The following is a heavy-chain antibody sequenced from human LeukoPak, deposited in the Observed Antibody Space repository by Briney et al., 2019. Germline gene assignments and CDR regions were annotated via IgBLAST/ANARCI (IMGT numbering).Heavy chain of an antibody. CDR1: GFTFSSYA. CDR3: AGGGRLAGTTPAHRYGMDV. V-gene: IGHV3-64*04. CDR2: ISSNGGST. D-gene: IGHD1-7*01. J-gene: IGHJ6*02. Sequence: PGGSLRLSCSASGFTFSSYAMHWVRQAPGKGPEYVSAISSNGGSTYYADSVKGRFTISRDNSKNTLYLQMNSLRAEDTAVYYCAGGGRLAGTTPAHRYGMDVWGQGTTVTVSS.